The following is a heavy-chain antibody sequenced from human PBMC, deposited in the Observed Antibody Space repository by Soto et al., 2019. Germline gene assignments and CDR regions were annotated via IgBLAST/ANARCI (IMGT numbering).Heavy chain of an antibody. CDR2: IGGLSEST. Sequence: PGGSLRLSCAASGFTFSSYAMTWVRQAPGKGLEWVSTIGGLSESTYYAESVKGRFTISRDNSRNTLYLQLNSLSAEDTAIYYCAKVNTIFGVESYYYGMDVWGQGTTVTVS. CDR1: GFTFSSYA. J-gene: IGHJ6*02. D-gene: IGHD3-3*01. CDR3: AKVNTIFGVESYYYGMDV. V-gene: IGHV3-23*01.